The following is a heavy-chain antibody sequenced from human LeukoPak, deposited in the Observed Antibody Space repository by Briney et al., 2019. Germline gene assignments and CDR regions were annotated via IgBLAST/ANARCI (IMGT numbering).Heavy chain of an antibody. CDR3: ARSASSPQYYDFWSGYYAFGY. D-gene: IGHD3-3*01. V-gene: IGHV1-69*05. Sequence: SVKVSCKASGGTFSSYAISWVRQASGQGLEWMGRIIPIFGTANYAQKFQGRVTITTDESTSTAYMELSSLRSEDTAVYYCARSASSPQYYDFWSGYYAFGYWGQGTLVTVSS. CDR1: GGTFSSYA. CDR2: IIPIFGTA. J-gene: IGHJ4*02.